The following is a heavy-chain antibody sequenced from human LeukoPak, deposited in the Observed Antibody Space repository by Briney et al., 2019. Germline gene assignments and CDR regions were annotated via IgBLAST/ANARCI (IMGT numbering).Heavy chain of an antibody. V-gene: IGHV1-69*04. Sequence: SVKVSCKASGGTFSSYAISWVRQAPGQGLEWMGRIIPILGIANYAQKFQGRVTITADKSTSTAYMELSSLRSEDTAVYYCARDKGYCSSTSCFFDYWGQGTLVTVSS. CDR2: IIPILGIA. D-gene: IGHD2-2*01. CDR1: GGTFSSYA. CDR3: ARDKGYCSSTSCFFDY. J-gene: IGHJ4*02.